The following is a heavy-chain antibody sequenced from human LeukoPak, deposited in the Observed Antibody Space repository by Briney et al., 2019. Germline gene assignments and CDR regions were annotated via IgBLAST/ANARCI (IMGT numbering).Heavy chain of an antibody. V-gene: IGHV6-1*01. J-gene: IGHJ4*02. D-gene: IGHD3-16*01. CDR1: GDSVSSDHAE. CDR3: AKGSFRGGFDY. Sequence: SQTLSLTCAISGDSVSSDHAEWHWIRQSPSKGLEWLGTTHYRSKWYIDYAVSMTSRLTITPDTSKNQFSLQLNSVTPEDTAVYYCAKGSFRGGFDYWGQGTLVTVPS. CDR2: THYRSKWYI.